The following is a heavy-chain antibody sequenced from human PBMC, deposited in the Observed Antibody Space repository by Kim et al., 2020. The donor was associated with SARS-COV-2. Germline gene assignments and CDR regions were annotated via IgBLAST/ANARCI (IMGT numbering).Heavy chain of an antibody. Sequence: GGSLRLSCAASGFTFSSYDMHWVRQATGKGLEWVSAIGTAGDTYYPGSVKGRFTISRENAKNSLYLQMNSLRAGDTAVYYCARARALYYYDSSGYYSGNYYYGMDVWGQGTTVTVSS. V-gene: IGHV3-13*04. J-gene: IGHJ6*02. CDR3: ARARALYYYDSSGYYSGNYYYGMDV. CDR2: IGTAGDT. D-gene: IGHD3-22*01. CDR1: GFTFSSYD.